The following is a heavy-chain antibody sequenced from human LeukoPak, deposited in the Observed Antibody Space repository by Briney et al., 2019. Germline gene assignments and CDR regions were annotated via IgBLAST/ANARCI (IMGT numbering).Heavy chain of an antibody. Sequence: ASETLSLTCAVYGGSFSGYYWTWIRQTPEKGLEWIGEMNPSGSTNYNPSLKSRVTISVDTSKNQFSLKLSSVTAADTAVYYCARGTSGSGSYYRPYFDYWGQGTLVTVSS. V-gene: IGHV4-34*01. CDR3: ARGTSGSGSYYRPYFDY. J-gene: IGHJ4*02. CDR2: MNPSGST. CDR1: GGSFSGYY. D-gene: IGHD3-10*01.